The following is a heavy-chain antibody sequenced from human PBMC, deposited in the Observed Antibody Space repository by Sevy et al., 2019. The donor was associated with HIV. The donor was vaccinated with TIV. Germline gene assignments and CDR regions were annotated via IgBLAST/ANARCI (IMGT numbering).Heavy chain of an antibody. CDR2: IWYDGSNK. Sequence: GGSLRLSCAASGFTFSSYGMLWVRQAPGKGLEWVAVIWYDGSNKYYADSVKGRFTISRYNSKNTLYLQMNSLRAEDTAVYYCARDEEQQVDYWGQGTLVTVSS. CDR3: ARDEEQQVDY. CDR1: GFTFSSYG. V-gene: IGHV3-33*01. D-gene: IGHD6-13*01. J-gene: IGHJ4*02.